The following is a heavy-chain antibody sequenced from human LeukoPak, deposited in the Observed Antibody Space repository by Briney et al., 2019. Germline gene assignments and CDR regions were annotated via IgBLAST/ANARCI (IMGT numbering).Heavy chain of an antibody. CDR3: ATLRGDYYDSRAYDL. J-gene: IGHJ3*01. D-gene: IGHD3-22*01. Sequence: PSETLSLTCTVSGAAISSGTYYWSWIRQPAGKGLERIGRIFTSGNADYNPSLKSRVFMSIETSKNRFTLTLNSVTAADTAVYCCATLRGDYYDSRAYDLWGQGTMVTVSS. V-gene: IGHV4-61*02. CDR2: IFTSGNA. CDR1: GAAISSGTYY.